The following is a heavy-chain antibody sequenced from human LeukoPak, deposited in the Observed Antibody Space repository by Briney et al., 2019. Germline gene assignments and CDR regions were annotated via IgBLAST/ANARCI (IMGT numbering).Heavy chain of an antibody. V-gene: IGHV3-21*06. CDR3: ARDPYSGSYGPYYYYYMDV. J-gene: IGHJ6*03. CDR2: ITSSRSYI. CDR1: GFTFSSYN. D-gene: IGHD1-26*01. Sequence: AGGSLRLSCAASGFTFSSYNMIWVRQAPGKGPEWISSITSSRSYIYYADSVKGRFTISRDNAKNSLYLQMDSLRVEDTAVYYCARDPYSGSYGPYYYYYMDVWGEGTTVTISS.